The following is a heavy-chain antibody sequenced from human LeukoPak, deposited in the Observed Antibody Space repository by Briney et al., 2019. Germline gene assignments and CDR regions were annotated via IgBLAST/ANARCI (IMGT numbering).Heavy chain of an antibody. D-gene: IGHD3-3*01. CDR3: ARAPKDFWSGYGAFDI. V-gene: IGHV3-66*02. CDR2: IYSGGST. Sequence: GGSLRLSCAASGFTVSSNYMSWVRQAPGKGLEWVSVIYSGGSTYYADSVKGRFTIPRDNSKNTLYLQMNSPRAEDTAVYYCARAPKDFWSGYGAFDIWGQGTMVTVSS. CDR1: GFTVSSNY. J-gene: IGHJ3*02.